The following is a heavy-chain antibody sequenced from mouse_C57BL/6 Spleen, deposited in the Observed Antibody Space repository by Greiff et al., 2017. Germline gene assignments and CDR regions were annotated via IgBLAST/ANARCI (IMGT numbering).Heavy chain of an antibody. D-gene: IGHD3-1*01. CDR3: AKGAIITEGY. CDR1: GYTFTSYW. J-gene: IGHJ2*01. Sequence: QVQLQQPGAELVKPGASVKLSCKASGYTFTSYWMHWVKQRPGRGREWIGRIDPNSGGTKYNEKFKSKATLTVDKPSSTSYMQLSSLTSEDSAVYYCAKGAIITEGYWGQGTTLTVSS. V-gene: IGHV1-72*01. CDR2: IDPNSGGT.